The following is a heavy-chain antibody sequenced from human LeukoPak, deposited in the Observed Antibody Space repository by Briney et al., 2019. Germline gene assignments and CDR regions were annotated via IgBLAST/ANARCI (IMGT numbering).Heavy chain of an antibody. CDR3: ARGRYSSGWSLDY. V-gene: IGHV1-8*03. D-gene: IGHD6-19*01. CDR1: GGTFTSYD. Sequence: ASVKVSCKASGGTFTSYDINWVRQATGQGLEWMGWMNPNSGNTGYAQKFQGRVTITRNTSISTAYMELSSLRSEDTAVYYCARGRYSSGWSLDYWGQGTLVTVSS. CDR2: MNPNSGNT. J-gene: IGHJ4*02.